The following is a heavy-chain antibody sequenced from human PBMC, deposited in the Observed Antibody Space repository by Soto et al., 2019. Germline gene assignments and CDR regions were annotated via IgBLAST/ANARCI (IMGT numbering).Heavy chain of an antibody. CDR1: GWSINTYY. D-gene: IGHD5-12*01. V-gene: IGHV4-59*08. J-gene: IGHJ4*02. CDR3: ARHYGDGYDYVDY. Sequence: QVQLQESGPGLVKPSETLSLTCTVSGWSINTYYWSWIRQPPGKGLEWIGYIYYRANPNYNPSLKRRATITQDTSKNKFSLKLSSVTAADTAVYYCARHYGDGYDYVDYWGQGTLVTVSS. CDR2: IYYRANP.